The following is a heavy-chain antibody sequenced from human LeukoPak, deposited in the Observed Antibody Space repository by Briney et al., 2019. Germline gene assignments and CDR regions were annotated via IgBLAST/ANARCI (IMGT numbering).Heavy chain of an antibody. CDR2: IYPGDSDT. Sequence: GESLKISCKGSGYSFTSYWIGWVRQMPGKGLECMGIIYPGDSDTRYSPSFQGQVTISADKSISTAYLQWSSLKASDTAMYYCARCILSSSWYFDYWGQGTLVTVSS. CDR1: GYSFTSYW. J-gene: IGHJ4*02. V-gene: IGHV5-51*01. CDR3: ARCILSSSWYFDY. D-gene: IGHD6-13*01.